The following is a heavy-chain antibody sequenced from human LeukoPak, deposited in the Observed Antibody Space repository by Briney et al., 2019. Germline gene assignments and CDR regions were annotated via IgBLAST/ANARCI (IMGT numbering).Heavy chain of an antibody. J-gene: IGHJ6*02. CDR3: ANLGFGGGSSLAWTGGMDV. D-gene: IGHD2-15*01. CDR1: GFTFSSYA. Sequence: QPGGSLRLSCAASGFTFSSYAMSWVRQAPGKGLEWVSAISGSGGSTYYADSVKGRFTISRDNSKNTLYLQMNSLRAEDTAVYYCANLGFGGGSSLAWTGGMDVWGQGTTVTVSS. V-gene: IGHV3-23*01. CDR2: ISGSGGST.